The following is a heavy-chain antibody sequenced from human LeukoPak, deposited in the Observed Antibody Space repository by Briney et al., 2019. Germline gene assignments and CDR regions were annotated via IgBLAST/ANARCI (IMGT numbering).Heavy chain of an antibody. V-gene: IGHV4-34*01. D-gene: IGHD3-10*01. Sequence: SETLSLTCAVYGGSFGGYYWSWIRQPPGKGLEWIGEINHSGSTNYNPSLKSRVTISVDTSKNQFSLKLSSVTAADTAVYYCARKIYGSRFNWFDPWGQGTLVTVSS. CDR1: GGSFGGYY. CDR3: ARKIYGSRFNWFDP. J-gene: IGHJ5*02. CDR2: INHSGST.